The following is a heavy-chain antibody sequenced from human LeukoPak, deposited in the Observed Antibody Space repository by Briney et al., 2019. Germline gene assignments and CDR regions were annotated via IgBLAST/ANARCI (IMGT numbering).Heavy chain of an antibody. CDR2: INQAGSEN. Sequence: PGGSLRLSCAASGFIFSSYWMSWVRQAPGKGLEWVANINQAGSENYYVDSVKGRFTISRDNAKNSLFLQMNSLRAEDTAVYFCARVVVGVTNRFDPWGQGTLVTVSS. J-gene: IGHJ5*02. CDR1: GFIFSSYW. CDR3: ARVVVGVTNRFDP. V-gene: IGHV3-7*05. D-gene: IGHD2-15*01.